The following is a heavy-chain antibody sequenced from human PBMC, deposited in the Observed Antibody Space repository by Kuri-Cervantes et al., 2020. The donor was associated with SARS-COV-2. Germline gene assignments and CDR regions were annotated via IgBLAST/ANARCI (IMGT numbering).Heavy chain of an antibody. CDR3: AKDLSGSFAFDH. CDR1: GFTFSSYG. CDR2: IRYDGSNK. V-gene: IGHV3-30*02. Sequence: GESLKISCAASGFTFSSYGMHWVRQAPGKGLEWVAFIRYDGSNKYYADSVKGRFTISRDNSKNTLYLQMNSLRAEDTAVYYCAKDLSGSFAFDHWGQGTLVTVSS. D-gene: IGHD1-26*01. J-gene: IGHJ4*02.